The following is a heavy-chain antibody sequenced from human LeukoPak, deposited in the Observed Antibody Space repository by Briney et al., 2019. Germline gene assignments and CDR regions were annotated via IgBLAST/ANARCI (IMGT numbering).Heavy chain of an antibody. CDR1: GFTFSNAW. CDR3: TTDPKDPMVRGVIDFDY. Sequence: GGSLRLSCAASGFTFSNAWMSWVRQAPGRGLEWVGRIKGKTDGETTYHAAPVKGRFTISRDDSKNTLYLQMNSLKTEDTAVYYCTTDPKDPMVRGVIDFDYWGQGTLVTVSS. D-gene: IGHD3-10*01. CDR2: IKGKTDGETT. V-gene: IGHV3-15*01. J-gene: IGHJ4*02.